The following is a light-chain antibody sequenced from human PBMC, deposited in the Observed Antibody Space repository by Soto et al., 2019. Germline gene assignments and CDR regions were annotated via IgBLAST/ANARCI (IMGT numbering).Light chain of an antibody. CDR1: SSNIGAEYD. Sequence: QSGLTQAPSVSGAPGQRVAISCTGSSSNIGAEYDVHWYQQLPGTAPKRLIYGDNNRPSGVPDRFSGSKSGTSASLAITGLQPEDEADYYCQSYDSSLTTFVFGTGTKVTVL. V-gene: IGLV1-40*01. CDR2: GDN. CDR3: QSYDSSLTTFV. J-gene: IGLJ1*01.